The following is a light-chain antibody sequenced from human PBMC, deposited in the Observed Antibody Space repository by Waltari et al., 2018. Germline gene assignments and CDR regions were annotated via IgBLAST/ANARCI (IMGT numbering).Light chain of an antibody. Sequence: QPVVTQPPSASGTPGQRVTISCSGSSSNIESNPVNWYQQLPGTAPRLLIYSNSHRPSGVPDRFSSSTSGKSASLAISGLQSDDEGNYYCASWDYSLNGVVYGGGTKLTVL. J-gene: IGLJ2*01. V-gene: IGLV1-44*01. CDR1: SSNIESNP. CDR3: ASWDYSLNGVV. CDR2: SNS.